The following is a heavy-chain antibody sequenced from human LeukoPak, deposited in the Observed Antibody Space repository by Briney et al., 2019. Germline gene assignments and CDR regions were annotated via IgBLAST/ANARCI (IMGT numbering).Heavy chain of an antibody. CDR1: GYTFTSYA. D-gene: IGHD4-17*01. CDR2: INACNGNT. Sequence: GASVKVSCKASGYTFTSYAMHWVRQAPGQRLEWMGWINACNGNTKYSQKFQGRVTITRDTSASTAYMELRSLRSEDTAVYYCGRGRGDYGLFDYWGQGTLVTVSA. J-gene: IGHJ4*02. V-gene: IGHV1-3*01. CDR3: GRGRGDYGLFDY.